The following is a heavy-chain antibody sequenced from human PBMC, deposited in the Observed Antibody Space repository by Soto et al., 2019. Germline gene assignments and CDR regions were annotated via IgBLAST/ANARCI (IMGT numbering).Heavy chain of an antibody. V-gene: IGHV3-23*01. CDR2: ISGTGGST. Sequence: EVQLLESGGGLVQPGGSLRLSCVVSGFTFSSYAMSWVRQAPGKGLEWVSAISGTGGSTYYADSVKGRFTISRDNSKDTLYLQMNSLRADDTAVYYCATEGRDYADPGGMGHWGQGTLVTVSS. CDR1: GFTFSSYA. D-gene: IGHD4-17*01. CDR3: ATEGRDYADPGGMGH. J-gene: IGHJ1*01.